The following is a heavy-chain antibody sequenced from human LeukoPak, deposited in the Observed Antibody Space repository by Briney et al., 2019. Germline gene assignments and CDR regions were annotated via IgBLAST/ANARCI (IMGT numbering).Heavy chain of an antibody. D-gene: IGHD3-10*01. J-gene: IGHJ4*02. V-gene: IGHV3-30*03. Sequence: GGSLRLACAASGFTFSDYGMHWVRQAPGKGLEWVALISYDGSNKYYADSVKGRFTISRDTSKNTLHLQMDSLRVEDTAMYYCARYYGSGSLDYWGQGTLVTVSS. CDR3: ARYYGSGSLDY. CDR1: GFTFSDYG. CDR2: ISYDGSNK.